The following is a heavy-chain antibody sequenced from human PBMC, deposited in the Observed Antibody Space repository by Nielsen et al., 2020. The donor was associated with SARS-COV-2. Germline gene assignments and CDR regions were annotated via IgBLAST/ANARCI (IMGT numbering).Heavy chain of an antibody. V-gene: IGHV3-7*03. CDR2: IHQDGSEI. CDR1: GFTFRSYR. D-gene: IGHD3-16*02. CDR3: ARGPITFGGVIVPFDY. Sequence: GGSLRLSCAVSGFTFRSYRMSWVRQAPGKGLEWVANIHQDGSEIYYVDSVRGRFTISRDNGKNSLNLQMNSLRAEDTAVYYCARGPITFGGVIVPFDYWGQGTLVTVSS. J-gene: IGHJ4*02.